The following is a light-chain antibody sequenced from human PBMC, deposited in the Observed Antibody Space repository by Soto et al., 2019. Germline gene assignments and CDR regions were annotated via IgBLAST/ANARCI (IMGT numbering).Light chain of an antibody. V-gene: IGLV4-69*01. CDR1: SGQSSYA. CDR2: LNSDGSH. Sequence: QLVLTQSPSASASLGASVKFTCTLSSGQSSYAIAWHQQQPEKGPRYLMKLNSDGSHSKGDGIPDRFSGSSSGAERYLTISSLQSEDEADYYCQTWGTGIHVFGTGTKVTVL. CDR3: QTWGTGIHV. J-gene: IGLJ1*01.